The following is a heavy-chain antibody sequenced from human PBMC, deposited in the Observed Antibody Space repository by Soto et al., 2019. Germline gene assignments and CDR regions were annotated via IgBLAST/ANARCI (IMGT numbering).Heavy chain of an antibody. V-gene: IGHV3-21*01. CDR3: NVTADDAFDI. J-gene: IGHJ3*02. D-gene: IGHD2-2*01. CDR1: GFTFSSYS. Sequence: GGSLRLSCAASGFTFSSYSMNWVRQAPGKGLEWVTSMRNSSSYIYYADSVKGRFTISRDNAKNSLYLQMNSLRAEDTAVYDCNVTADDAFDIWGQGTMVTVSS. CDR2: MRNSSSYI.